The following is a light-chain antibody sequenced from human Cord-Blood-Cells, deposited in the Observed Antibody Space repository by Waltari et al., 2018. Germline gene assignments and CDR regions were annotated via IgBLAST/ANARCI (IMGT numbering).Light chain of an antibody. V-gene: IGLV1-40*01. J-gene: IGLJ3*02. CDR3: QSYDSSLSGYV. CDR1: SSNIGAGYD. Sequence: QSVLTPPPSVSGAPGQRVTISCTGSSSNIGAGYDVHWYQQLPGTAPKLLIYGNSNRPSGVPDRFSGSKSGTSASLAITGLQADDEADYYCQSYDSSLSGYVFGGGTKLTVL. CDR2: GNS.